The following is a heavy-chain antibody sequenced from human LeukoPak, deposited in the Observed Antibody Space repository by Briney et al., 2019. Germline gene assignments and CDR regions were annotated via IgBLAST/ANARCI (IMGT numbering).Heavy chain of an antibody. Sequence: GRSLRLSCAASGFTFSSYGMHWVRQVPGKGLEWVAVISYDGSNKYYADSVKGRFTISRDNSKNTLYLQMNSLRAEDTAVYYCARRDGDYLYYFDYWGQGTLVTVSS. CDR3: ARRDGDYLYYFDY. J-gene: IGHJ4*02. CDR1: GFTFSSYG. V-gene: IGHV3-30*03. CDR2: ISYDGSNK. D-gene: IGHD4-17*01.